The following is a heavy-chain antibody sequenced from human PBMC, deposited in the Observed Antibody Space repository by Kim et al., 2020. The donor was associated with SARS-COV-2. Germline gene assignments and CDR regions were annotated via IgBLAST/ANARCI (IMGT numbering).Heavy chain of an antibody. CDR3: ARRRYCTSTSCSFVAF. Sequence: SETLSLTCTVSGGSISSSSYYWGWIRQPPGKELEWIGGISYSGSPYYNPSLKSRVTISVDTSKNQFSLKLSSVTAAHTAVYYCARRRYCTSTSCSFVAF. D-gene: IGHD2-2*01. V-gene: IGHV4-39*01. CDR2: ISYSGSP. CDR1: GGSISSSSYY. J-gene: IGHJ3*01.